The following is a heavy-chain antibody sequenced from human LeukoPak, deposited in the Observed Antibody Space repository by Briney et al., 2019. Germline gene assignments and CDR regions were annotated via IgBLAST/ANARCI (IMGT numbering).Heavy chain of an antibody. CDR1: GGSISSGDYY. CDR3: ARVGDIAAAGTADY. J-gene: IGHJ4*02. D-gene: IGHD6-13*01. Sequence: SETLSLTCTVSGGSISSGDYYWSWIRQPPGKGLEWIGYIYYSGSTYYNPSLKSRVTISVNTSKNQFSLKLSSVTAADTAVYYCARVGDIAAAGTADYWGQGTLVTVSS. CDR2: IYYSGST. V-gene: IGHV4-30-4*02.